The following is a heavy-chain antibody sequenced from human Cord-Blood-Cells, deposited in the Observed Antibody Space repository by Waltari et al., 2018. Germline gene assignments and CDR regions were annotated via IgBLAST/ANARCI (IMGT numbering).Heavy chain of an antibody. J-gene: IGHJ5*02. V-gene: IGHV4-34*01. CDR1: GGSFSGYY. D-gene: IGHD6-13*01. Sequence: QVQLQQWGAGLLKPSETLSLPCAGYGGSFSGYYWSWIRQPPGKGLECIGEINQSGTPQYPPSLKSRVTPSVDTPKNQFSLKLSSVTAADTAVYYCARRSAAAVLGWFDPWGQGTLVTVSS. CDR3: ARRSAAAVLGWFDP. CDR2: INQSGTP.